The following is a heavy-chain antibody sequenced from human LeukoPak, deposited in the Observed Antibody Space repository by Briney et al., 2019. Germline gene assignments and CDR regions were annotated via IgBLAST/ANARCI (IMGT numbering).Heavy chain of an antibody. CDR2: ISGSGGST. CDR1: GVTLSSYA. D-gene: IGHD3-3*01. J-gene: IGHJ4*02. CDR3: AKVPTIFGVVIRYYFDY. Sequence: GGSLRLSCAASGVTLSSYAMSWARQAPGKGLEWVSAISGSGGSTYYADSVKGRFTISRDNSKNTLYLQMNSLRAEDTAVYYCAKVPTIFGVVIRYYFDYWGQGTLVTVSS. V-gene: IGHV3-23*01.